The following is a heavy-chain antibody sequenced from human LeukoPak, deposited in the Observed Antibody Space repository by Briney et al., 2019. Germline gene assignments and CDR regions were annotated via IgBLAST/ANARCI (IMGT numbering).Heavy chain of an antibody. Sequence: GGSLRLSCAASGFTFSDYYMSWIRQAPGKGLEWVSYISSSGNTIYYADSVKGRFTISRDNAKKSLYLQMNSLRAEDTAVYYCARDRGYCSSTSCYRILYYYGMDVWGQGTTVTVSS. CDR1: GFTFSDYY. D-gene: IGHD2-2*01. CDR2: ISSSGNTI. V-gene: IGHV3-11*01. CDR3: ARDRGYCSSTSCYRILYYYGMDV. J-gene: IGHJ6*02.